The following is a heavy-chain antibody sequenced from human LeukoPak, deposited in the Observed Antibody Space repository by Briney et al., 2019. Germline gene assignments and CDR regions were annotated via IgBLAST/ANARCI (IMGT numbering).Heavy chain of an antibody. J-gene: IGHJ4*02. CDR1: GGTFSSYA. D-gene: IGHD4-11*01. V-gene: IGHV1-69*13. CDR3: ARGTTLRYFDY. CDR2: IIPIFGTT. Sequence: GASVKVSCKASGGTFSSYAISWVRQAPGQGLEWMGGIIPIFGTTNYAQKFQGRVTITADESTSTAYMELSSLRSEGTAVYYCARGTTLRYFDYWGQGTLDTVSS.